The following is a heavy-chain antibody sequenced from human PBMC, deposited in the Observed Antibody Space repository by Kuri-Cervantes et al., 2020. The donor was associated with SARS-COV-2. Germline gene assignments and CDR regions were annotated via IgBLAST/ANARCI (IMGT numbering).Heavy chain of an antibody. CDR2: INHSGST. CDR1: GGSFSGYY. J-gene: IGHJ5*02. D-gene: IGHD3-3*01. V-gene: IGHV4-34*01. CDR3: ARQMMSSITIFGVVITRNWFDP. Sequence: ESLKISCAVYGGSFSGYYWSWIRQPPGKGLEWIGEINHSGSTNYNPSLKSRVTISVDTSKNQFSLKLSSVTAADTAVYYCARQMMSSITIFGVVITRNWFDPWGQGTLVTCYS.